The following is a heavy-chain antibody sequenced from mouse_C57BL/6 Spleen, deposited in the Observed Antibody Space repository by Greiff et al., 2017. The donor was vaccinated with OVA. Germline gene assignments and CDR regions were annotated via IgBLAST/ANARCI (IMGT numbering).Heavy chain of an antibody. Sequence: VQLQQSGAELVRPGASVTLSCKASGYTFTDYEMHWVKQTPVHGLEWIGAIDPETGGTAYNQKFKGKAILTADKSSSTAYMELRSLTSEDSAVYYCTREVGGLYYFDYWGQGTTLTVSS. J-gene: IGHJ2*01. CDR1: GYTFTDYE. CDR3: TREVGGLYYFDY. CDR2: IDPETGGT. V-gene: IGHV1-15*01.